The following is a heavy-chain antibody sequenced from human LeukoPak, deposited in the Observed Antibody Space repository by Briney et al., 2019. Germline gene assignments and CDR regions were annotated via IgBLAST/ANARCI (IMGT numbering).Heavy chain of an antibody. CDR2: INPHTGAA. D-gene: IGHD3-3*01. CDR1: GYTFIDNY. CDR3: ARGKSGYSP. Sequence: ASVKVSCKVSGYTFIDNYIHWVRQAPGQGLEWMGLINPHTGAANYSQKFQGRVTMTRDTSISTAYMHLTRLKFDDTAVYYCARGKSGYSPWGQGTPVTVSS. V-gene: IGHV1-2*02. J-gene: IGHJ4*02.